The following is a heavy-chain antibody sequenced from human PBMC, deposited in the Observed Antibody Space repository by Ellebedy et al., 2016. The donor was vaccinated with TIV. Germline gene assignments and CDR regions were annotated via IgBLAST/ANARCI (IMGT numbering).Heavy chain of an antibody. CDR3: ARGRGYCSSTSCSNAIDY. D-gene: IGHD2-2*01. CDR1: GYTFTDYF. CDR2: INPNSGDT. V-gene: IGHV1-2*02. Sequence: ASVKVSCKASGYTFTDYFVHWVRQAPGQGLEWMGWINPNSGDTNYAQRFRGRVTMTRNTSISTVYMELSSLRSEDTAVYYCARGRGYCSSTSCSNAIDYWGQGTLVTVSS. J-gene: IGHJ4*02.